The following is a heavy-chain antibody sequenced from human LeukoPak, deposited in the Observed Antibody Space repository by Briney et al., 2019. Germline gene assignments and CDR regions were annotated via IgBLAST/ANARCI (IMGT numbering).Heavy chain of an antibody. CDR1: GLTFSDYY. V-gene: IGHV3-11*01. Sequence: PGGSLRLSCVASGLTFSDYYMSWIRQAPGKGPKWIGYISGSGDSIYYADSVKGRFTISRDNAKNSLYLEMNSLRAEDTALYYCARDLGSLGFDYWGQGTLVTVSS. CDR2: ISGSGDSI. D-gene: IGHD3-16*01. CDR3: ARDLGSLGFDY. J-gene: IGHJ4*02.